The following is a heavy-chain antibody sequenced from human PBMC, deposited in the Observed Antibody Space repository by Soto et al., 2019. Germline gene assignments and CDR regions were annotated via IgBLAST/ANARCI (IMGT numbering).Heavy chain of an antibody. V-gene: IGHV3-23*01. CDR2: ITSSGGGT. J-gene: IGHJ4*02. CDR3: AKLTAA. Sequence: GGSLRLSCAASGFTFSAYVMNWVRQAPGKGLEWVSSITSSGGGTCYADSVKGRFTVSRDNSKNTVYLQMNSLRDEDTAVYYCAKLTAAWGQGTLVTVSS. CDR1: GFTFSAYV. D-gene: IGHD6-13*01.